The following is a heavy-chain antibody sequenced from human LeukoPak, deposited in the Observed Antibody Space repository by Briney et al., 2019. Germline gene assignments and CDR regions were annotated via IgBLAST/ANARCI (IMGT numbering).Heavy chain of an antibody. J-gene: IGHJ3*02. CDR1: GFTFSSYS. D-gene: IGHD1/OR15-1a*01. Sequence: GGSPRLSCAASGFTFSSYSMNWVRQAPGKGLEWVSSISSSSSYIYYADSVKGRFTISRDNAKNSLYLQMNSLRAEDTAVYYCARSLWEQTDAFDIWGERPILTVSS. CDR3: ARSLWEQTDAFDI. CDR2: ISSSSSYI. V-gene: IGHV3-21*01.